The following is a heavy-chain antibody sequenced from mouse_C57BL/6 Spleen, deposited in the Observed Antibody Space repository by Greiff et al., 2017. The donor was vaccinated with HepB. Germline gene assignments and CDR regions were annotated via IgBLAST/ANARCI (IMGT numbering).Heavy chain of an antibody. D-gene: IGHD2-5*01. V-gene: IGHV5-17*01. CDR2: ISSGSSTI. CDR3: ARPPYSNYEGFAY. CDR1: GFTFSDYG. Sequence: EVKLVESGGGLVKPGGSLKLSCAASGFTFSDYGMHWVRQAPEKGLEWVAYISSGSSTIYYADTVKGRFTISRDNAKNTLFLQMTSLRSEDTAMYYCARPPYSNYEGFAYWGQGTLVTVSA. J-gene: IGHJ3*01.